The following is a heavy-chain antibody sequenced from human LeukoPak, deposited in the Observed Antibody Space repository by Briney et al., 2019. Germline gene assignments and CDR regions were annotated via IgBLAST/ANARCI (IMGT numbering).Heavy chain of an antibody. J-gene: IGHJ4*02. CDR3: ATVESGNTYGYGDY. D-gene: IGHD5-18*01. V-gene: IGHV3-66*01. CDR2: FYNGINT. Sequence: GGSLRLSCAATGLTVSTNYMSWVRQAPGKGLEWVSVFYNGINTYYADSVKGRFTTSRDNSKNTLYLQMNSLRVEDTAVYFCATVESGNTYGYGDYWGQGTLVTVSS. CDR1: GLTVSTNY.